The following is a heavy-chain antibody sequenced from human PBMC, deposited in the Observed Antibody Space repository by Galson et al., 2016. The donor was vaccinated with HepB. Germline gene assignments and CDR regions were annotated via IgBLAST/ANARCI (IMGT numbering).Heavy chain of an antibody. J-gene: IGHJ4*02. Sequence: SETLSLTCTVFGGSISGYYWSWIRQPPGKGLEWIGEINHGGITNYNPSLKSRVTISVDTSKNQFSLKLNSVTAADTAVYYCARIGGRGGLIPVWGQGTLVTVSS. CDR1: GGSISGYY. CDR3: ARIGGRGGLIPV. CDR2: INHGGIT. D-gene: IGHD3-16*01. V-gene: IGHV4-34*01.